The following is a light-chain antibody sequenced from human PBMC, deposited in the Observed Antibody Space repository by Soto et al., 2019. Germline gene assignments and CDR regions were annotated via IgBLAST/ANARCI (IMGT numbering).Light chain of an antibody. CDR1: QTVFSG. V-gene: IGKV3-11*01. CDR3: HQRRSWPRT. Sequence: EIVLTQSPGTLSLSPGERATLSCRASQTVFSGLAWYQHKPGQAPRLLIYESSNRATGIAARFSGSGSETDFTLTINSLEPEDFAVYYCHQRRSWPRTFGQGTKV. J-gene: IGKJ1*01. CDR2: ESS.